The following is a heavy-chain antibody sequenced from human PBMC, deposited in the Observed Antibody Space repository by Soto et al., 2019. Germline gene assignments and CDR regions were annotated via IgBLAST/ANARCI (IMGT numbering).Heavy chain of an antibody. CDR3: ATRITVFGLLIPPFDP. D-gene: IGHD3-3*01. CDR2: INHTGGT. Sequence: LSLTCAVYGGSVNGYYWNWIRQPPGKGLEWIGEINHTGGTHHNPSLKSRVTMSVDTSKNQFSLRLSSVTAADTAIYYCATRITVFGLLIPPFDPWGQGTQVTVSS. CDR1: GGSVNGYY. V-gene: IGHV4-34*01. J-gene: IGHJ5*02.